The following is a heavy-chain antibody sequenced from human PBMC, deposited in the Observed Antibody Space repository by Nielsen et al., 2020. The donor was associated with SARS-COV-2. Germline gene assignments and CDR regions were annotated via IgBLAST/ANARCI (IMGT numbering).Heavy chain of an antibody. J-gene: IGHJ4*02. Sequence: SETLSLTCAVYGGSFSDYYWSWIRQPPGEGLEWIGNIFYSGSTNYNPSLKSRVTISVDTSKNQFSLKLSSVTAADTAVYYCARGTFLEMATQAIPTFDYWGQGTLVTVSS. CDR2: IFYSGST. V-gene: IGHV4-59*01. CDR3: ARGTFLEMATQAIPTFDY. CDR1: GGSFSDYY. D-gene: IGHD5-24*01.